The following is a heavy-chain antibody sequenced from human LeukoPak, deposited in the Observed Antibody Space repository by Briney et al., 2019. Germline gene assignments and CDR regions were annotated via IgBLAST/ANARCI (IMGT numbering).Heavy chain of an antibody. Sequence: GGSLRLSCSASGFTFSNYAIHWVRQAPGKGLEFVSAISSKGDNTYYADSVKDRFTISRDNSKNTVYLQMRSLRGEDTAVYYCVRTNYAGVDSWGQGTLVAVSS. V-gene: IGHV3-64D*06. J-gene: IGHJ5*02. CDR2: ISSKGDNT. CDR1: GFTFSNYA. D-gene: IGHD1-14*01. CDR3: VRTNYAGVDS.